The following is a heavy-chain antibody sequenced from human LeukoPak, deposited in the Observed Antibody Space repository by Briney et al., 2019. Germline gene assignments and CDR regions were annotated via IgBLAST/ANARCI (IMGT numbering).Heavy chain of an antibody. J-gene: IGHJ4*02. Sequence: PSETLSLTCAVYGGSFSGYYWSWIRQPPGKGLEWVSGISGSGGSTYYADSVKGRFTISRDNSKNTLYLQMNSLTDEDTAVYYCAKKWGVGTTTLDYFDYWGQGTLVTVSS. D-gene: IGHD1-26*01. CDR2: ISGSGGST. V-gene: IGHV3-23*01. CDR3: AKKWGVGTTTLDYFDY. CDR1: GGSFSGYY.